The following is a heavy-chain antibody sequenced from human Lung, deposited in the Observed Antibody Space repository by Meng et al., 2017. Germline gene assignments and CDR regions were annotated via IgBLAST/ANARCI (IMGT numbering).Heavy chain of an antibody. V-gene: IGHV4-31*03. J-gene: IGHJ4*02. CDR1: GGSISSGGYY. Sequence: QVQLQESGPGLVKPSQTLSLTCTVSGGSISSGGYYWSWIRQYPGKGLEWIGYIYYSGSTYYNPSLRTRVTISLDTSKNQFSLKLSSVTAADTAVYYCVGTIGYYYAMAYWGQGTLVTVS. CDR3: VGTIGYYYAMAY. CDR2: IYYSGST. D-gene: IGHD3-22*01.